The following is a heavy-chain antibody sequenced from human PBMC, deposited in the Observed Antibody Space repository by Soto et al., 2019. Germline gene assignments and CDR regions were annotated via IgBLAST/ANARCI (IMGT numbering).Heavy chain of an antibody. Sequence: QVQLVQSGPEVKRPGSSVKVSCKASGGTFNSYSFSWVRQAPGQGLEWMGGIIPIYGSAHYAQNFQGRFTITAYESTSTVAMDLSSLRSDDTAIYYCATIRDGYNVHFFYGMDVWGQGTTVTVSS. CDR3: ATIRDGYNVHFFYGMDV. J-gene: IGHJ6*02. CDR2: IIPIYGSA. V-gene: IGHV1-69*12. D-gene: IGHD5-12*01. CDR1: GGTFNSYS.